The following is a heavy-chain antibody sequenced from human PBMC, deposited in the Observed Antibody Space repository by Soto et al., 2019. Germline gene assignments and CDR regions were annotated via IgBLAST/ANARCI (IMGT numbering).Heavy chain of an antibody. CDR1: GYILTSYY. CDR3: ARPRDYYYGMDV. J-gene: IGHJ6*02. CDR2: INPSGGGT. V-gene: IGHV1-46*01. Sequence: QVQLAQSGAEVREPGASVNISCKASGYILTSYYMHWVRQAPGQGLEWMGIINPSGGGTTYAQKFQGRVTLTRDTSTSTVYMELSSLRSEDTAVYYYARPRDYYYGMDVWGQGTTVTVSS.